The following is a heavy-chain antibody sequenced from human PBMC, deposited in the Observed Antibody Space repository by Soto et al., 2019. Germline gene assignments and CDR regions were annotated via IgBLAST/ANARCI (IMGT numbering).Heavy chain of an antibody. D-gene: IGHD3-22*01. CDR1: GYTFTSYD. J-gene: IGHJ4*02. CDR3: ARGGYYYDSSAYYRPFDY. Sequence: QVQLVQSGAEVKKPGASVKVSCKASGYTFTSYDINWVRQATGQGLEWMGWMNPNSGNTGYAQKFQGRVTTTRSTSISTAYMELSSLRSEDTVVYYCARGGYYYDSSAYYRPFDYWGQGTLVTVSS. CDR2: MNPNSGNT. V-gene: IGHV1-8*01.